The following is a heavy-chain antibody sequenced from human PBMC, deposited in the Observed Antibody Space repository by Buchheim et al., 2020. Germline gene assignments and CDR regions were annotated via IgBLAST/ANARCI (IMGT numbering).Heavy chain of an antibody. V-gene: IGHV1-2*02. Sequence: QVQLVQSGAQVKKPGASVKVSCKTSRYTFTAYYIHWVRQAPGQGLEWMGWINSNSGGTKYAQKFQGRVTMTRDTSISTAYMELSSLRSDDTAVYYCARGPYTSGVCDMCEWFDPWGQGTL. CDR3: ARGPYTSGVCDMCEWFDP. J-gene: IGHJ5*02. CDR1: RYTFTAYY. CDR2: INSNSGGT. D-gene: IGHD2-8*01.